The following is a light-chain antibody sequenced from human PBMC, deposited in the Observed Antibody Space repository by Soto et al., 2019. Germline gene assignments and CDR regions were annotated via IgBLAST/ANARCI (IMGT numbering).Light chain of an antibody. CDR2: AAS. Sequence: DIQMTQSPSSVSASVGDRVTITCRASQDISTSLAWFQQKPGKAPKLLIYAASTLQSGVPSRFSGSGSGTVFTLTLSSLQPEDFATYFCQQASSIPPPTSGQGTRLEIK. CDR1: QDISTS. V-gene: IGKV1-12*01. J-gene: IGKJ5*01. CDR3: QQASSIPPPT.